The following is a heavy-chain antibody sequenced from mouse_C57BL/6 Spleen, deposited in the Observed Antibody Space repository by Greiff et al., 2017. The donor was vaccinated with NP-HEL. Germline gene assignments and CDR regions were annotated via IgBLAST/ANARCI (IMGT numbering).Heavy chain of an antibody. CDR1: GFTFSDYG. CDR3: ANYYGSSYDYYAMDD. CDR2: ISSGSSTI. J-gene: IGHJ4*01. Sequence: EVKLMESGGGLVKPGGSLKLSCAASGFTFSDYGMHWVRQAPEKGLEWVAYISSGSSTIYYADTVKGRFTISRDNAKNTLFLQMTSLRSEDTAMYYCANYYGSSYDYYAMDDWGQGTSVTVAS. V-gene: IGHV5-17*01. D-gene: IGHD1-1*01.